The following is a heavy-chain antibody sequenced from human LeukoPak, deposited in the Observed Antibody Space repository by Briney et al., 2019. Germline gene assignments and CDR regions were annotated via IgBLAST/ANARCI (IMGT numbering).Heavy chain of an antibody. CDR3: AREGLDCSSTSCRGEFDY. CDR2: ISAYNGNT. Sequence: ASGKLSCNAAGYTFTSYGISRGRQAPGQGLGWMGGISAYNGNTNYAQKLQGRVTMTTDTSTSTAYMELRSLRSDDTAVYYCAREGLDCSSTSCRGEFDYWGQGTLVTVSS. J-gene: IGHJ4*02. V-gene: IGHV1-18*04. D-gene: IGHD2-2*01. CDR1: GYTFTSYG.